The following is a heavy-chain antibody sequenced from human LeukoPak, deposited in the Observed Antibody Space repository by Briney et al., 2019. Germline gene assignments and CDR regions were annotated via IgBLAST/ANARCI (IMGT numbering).Heavy chain of an antibody. CDR2: VSYDGSNK. CDR1: GFTFSSYG. Sequence: GGSLRLSCAASGFTFSSYGMHWVRQAPGKGLEWVAVVSYDGSNKYYADSVKGRFTISRDNSKNKLYLQMNSLRAEDTAVYYCAKDRYYDSSVEDWGQGTLVTVSS. V-gene: IGHV3-30*18. D-gene: IGHD3-22*01. CDR3: AKDRYYDSSVED. J-gene: IGHJ4*02.